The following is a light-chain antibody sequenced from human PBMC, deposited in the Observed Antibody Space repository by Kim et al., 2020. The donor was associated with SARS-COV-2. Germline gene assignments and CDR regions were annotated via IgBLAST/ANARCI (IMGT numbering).Light chain of an antibody. V-gene: IGKV1-5*03. J-gene: IGKJ1*01. CDR3: QQYNSYSST. CDR2: KAS. CDR1: QSISSW. Sequence: ATGGDRVTITCRASQSISSWLAWYQQKPGKAPKLLIYKASSLESGVPSRFSGSGSGTEFTLTISSLQPDDFATYYCQQYNSYSSTFGQGTKVDIK.